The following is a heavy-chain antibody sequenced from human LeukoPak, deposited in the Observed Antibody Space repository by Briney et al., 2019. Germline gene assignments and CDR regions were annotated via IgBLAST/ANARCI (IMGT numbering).Heavy chain of an antibody. CDR1: GVSVSSGSYY. CDR3: ARADYYYDSSGYYPDHFNFDY. D-gene: IGHD3-22*01. Sequence: SETLSLTCTVSGVSVSSGSYYWGWIRQPPGKGLEWIGNIYYSGSTYYNPSLKSRVTISVETSKNQFSLKLSSVTAADTAVYYCARADYYYDSSGYYPDHFNFDYWGQGTLVTVSS. J-gene: IGHJ4*02. CDR2: IYYSGST. V-gene: IGHV4-39*07.